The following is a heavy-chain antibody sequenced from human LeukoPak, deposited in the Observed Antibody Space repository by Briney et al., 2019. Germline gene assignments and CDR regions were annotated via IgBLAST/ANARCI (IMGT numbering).Heavy chain of an antibody. CDR2: ISGSGDST. D-gene: IGHD3-22*01. J-gene: IGHJ4*02. V-gene: IGHV3-23*01. CDR3: AKAAMIVVVITTGIDY. CDR1: GFTFSSYA. Sequence: GSLRLSCAASGFTFSSYAMSWVRQAPGKGLEWVSVISGSGDSTYYADSVKGRFTISRDNSKNTLYLQMNSLRAEDTAVYYCAKAAMIVVVITTGIDYWAQGTLVTVSS.